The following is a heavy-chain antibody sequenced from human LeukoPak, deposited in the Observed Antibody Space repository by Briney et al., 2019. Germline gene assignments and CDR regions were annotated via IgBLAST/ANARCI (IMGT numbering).Heavy chain of an antibody. V-gene: IGHV4-34*01. CDR2: INHSGST. D-gene: IGHD3-22*01. J-gene: IGHJ4*02. CDR1: GGSFSGYY. Sequence: SETLSLTCAVYGGSFSGYYWSWIRQPPGKGLEWIGEINHSGSTNYNPSLKSRVTISVDTSKNQFSLKLSSVTAADTAVYYCARRDDSSGYHKIFDYWGPGTLVTVSS. CDR3: ARRDDSSGYHKIFDY.